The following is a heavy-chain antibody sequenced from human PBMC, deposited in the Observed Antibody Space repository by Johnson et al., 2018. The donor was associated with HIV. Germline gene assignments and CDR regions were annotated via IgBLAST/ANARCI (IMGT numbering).Heavy chain of an antibody. CDR1: GFTFSDYY. CDR2: ISSSGSTI. V-gene: IGHV3-11*01. CDR3: ARDWTGGYCSGGRCYDAFDI. D-gene: IGHD2-15*01. Sequence: QVQLVESGGGLVKPGGSLRLSCAASGFTFSDYYMSWIRQAPGKGLAWVSYISSSGSTIYYADSVKGRFNISRDNAKNSLYLQMNSLRVEDTALYYCARDWTGGYCSGGRCYDAFDIWGQGTMVTVSS. J-gene: IGHJ3*02.